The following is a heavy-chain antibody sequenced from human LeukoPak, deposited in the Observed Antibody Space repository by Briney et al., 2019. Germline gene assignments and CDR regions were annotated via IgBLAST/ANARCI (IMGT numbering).Heavy chain of an antibody. CDR2: INWNGGSA. J-gene: IGHJ4*02. CDR1: GFTFDDYG. Sequence: PGGSLRLSCAASGFTFDDYGMSWVRQAPGKGLEWVSGINWNGGSAGYADSVKGRFTSSRDNAKNSLYLQMNSLRAEDTALYYCARDCSGGSCQDRDYWGQGTLVTVSS. V-gene: IGHV3-20*04. CDR3: ARDCSGGSCQDRDY. D-gene: IGHD2-15*01.